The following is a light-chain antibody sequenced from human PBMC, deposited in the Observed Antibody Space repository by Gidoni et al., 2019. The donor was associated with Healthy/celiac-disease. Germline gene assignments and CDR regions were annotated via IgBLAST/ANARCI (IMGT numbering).Light chain of an antibody. CDR1: QSISSY. CDR3: QQSYSTPXT. Sequence: DIQMTQSPSSLSASVGDRVTITCRASQSISSYLNWYQQKPGKVPKLLIYAASSLQSGVPSRFSGSGSGSDFTLTISSLQPEDFATYYCQQSYSTPXTXGQGTKLEI. J-gene: IGKJ2*01. V-gene: IGKV1-39*01. CDR2: AAS.